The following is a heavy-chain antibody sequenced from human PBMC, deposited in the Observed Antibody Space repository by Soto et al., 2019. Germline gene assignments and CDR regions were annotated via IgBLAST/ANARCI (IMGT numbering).Heavy chain of an antibody. CDR3: TTDREYGRYGFDY. Sequence: PGGSLRLSCAASGFTFSNSWMNCVRQAPGKGLEWVGRIKSKTDGGTTDYAAPVKGRFTISRYDSKNTLYLQMNSLKTEDTAVYYCTTDREYGRYGFDYWGQGTLVTVSS. CDR1: GFTFSNSW. J-gene: IGHJ4*02. D-gene: IGHD1-26*01. CDR2: IKSKTDGGTT. V-gene: IGHV3-15*07.